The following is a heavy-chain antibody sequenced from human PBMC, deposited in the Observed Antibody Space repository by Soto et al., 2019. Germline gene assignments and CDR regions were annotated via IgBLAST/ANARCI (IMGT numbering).Heavy chain of an antibody. V-gene: IGHV4-39*01. J-gene: IGHJ4*02. CDR3: ASPIAYSSGWYYFDY. Sequence: QLQLQESGPGLVKPSETLSLTCTVSGGSISSSSYYWGWIRQPPGKGLEWIGSIYYSGSTYYNPSLKSRVTISVDTSKNQFSLKLSSVTAADTAVYYCASPIAYSSGWYYFDYWGQGTLVTVSS. CDR2: IYYSGST. D-gene: IGHD6-19*01. CDR1: GGSISSSSYY.